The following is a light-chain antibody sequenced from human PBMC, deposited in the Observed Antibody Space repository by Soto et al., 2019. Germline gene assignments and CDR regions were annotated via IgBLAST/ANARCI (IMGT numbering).Light chain of an antibody. CDR1: QRVGSD. J-gene: IGKJ1*01. V-gene: IGKV3-15*01. CDR3: QQCNNWPRT. Sequence: EIVMTQSPATLSVSPGERATLSCRARQRVGSDLAWYQHKPGQAPRLLLFGASTRATGIPARFSGSGSGTECALTIPSLQSEDLALYYFQQCNNWPRTFGQGTKVEMK. CDR2: GAS.